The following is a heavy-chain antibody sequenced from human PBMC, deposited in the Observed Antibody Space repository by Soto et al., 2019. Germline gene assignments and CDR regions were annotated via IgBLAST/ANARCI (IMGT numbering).Heavy chain of an antibody. CDR3: AANWVVITTPFDY. J-gene: IGHJ4*02. CDR1: GFTFSSYS. Sequence: GSLRLSCAASGFTFSSYSMNWVRQAPGKGLEWVSSISSSSSYIYYADSVKGRFTISRDNAKNSLYPQMNSLRAEDTAVYYCAANWVVITTPFDYWGQGTLVTVSS. V-gene: IGHV3-21*01. CDR2: ISSSSSYI. D-gene: IGHD3-22*01.